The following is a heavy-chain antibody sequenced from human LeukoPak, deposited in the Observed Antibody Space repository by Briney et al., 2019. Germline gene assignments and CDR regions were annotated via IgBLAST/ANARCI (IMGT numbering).Heavy chain of an antibody. V-gene: IGHV3-23*01. J-gene: IGHJ4*02. CDR1: GFTFSTYA. CDR2: ISSSGGST. D-gene: IGHD6-19*01. Sequence: GGSLRLSCAASGFTFSTYAMSWVRQAPGKGLEWVSAISSSGGSTYYADSVKGRFTISRDNSKNTLYLQMNSLRAEDTAVYYCAKMYSSGWYFLFDYWGQGTLVTVSS. CDR3: AKMYSSGWYFLFDY.